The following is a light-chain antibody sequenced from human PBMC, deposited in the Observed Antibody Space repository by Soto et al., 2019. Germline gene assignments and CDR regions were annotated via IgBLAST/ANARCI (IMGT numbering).Light chain of an antibody. J-gene: IGKJ5*01. Sequence: DIVMTQSPDSLSVSLGERATINCKSSQSVLSSANNLNYLAWYQQKPGQPPKLLIYSASTRESGVPDRFSGSGSGTDFTLTISSLQAEDVAVYYCQHYYSAPITFGQGTRLEMK. V-gene: IGKV4-1*01. CDR3: QHYYSAPIT. CDR2: SAS. CDR1: QSVLSSANNLNY.